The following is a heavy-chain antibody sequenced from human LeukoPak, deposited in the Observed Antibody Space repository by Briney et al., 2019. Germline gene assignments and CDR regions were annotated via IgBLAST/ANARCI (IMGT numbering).Heavy chain of an antibody. Sequence: PGGSLRLSCAASGFVFSSYAMSWVRQAPGKGLQWFSSISGSGGTTFFADSVKGRFTISRDNSKNTMYLQMSSLRVDDTAVYFCAKGRGYDFSYGMDDWGQGTTVIVSS. D-gene: IGHD5-12*01. CDR1: GFVFSSYA. CDR2: ISGSGGTT. CDR3: AKGRGYDFSYGMDD. V-gene: IGHV3-23*01. J-gene: IGHJ6*02.